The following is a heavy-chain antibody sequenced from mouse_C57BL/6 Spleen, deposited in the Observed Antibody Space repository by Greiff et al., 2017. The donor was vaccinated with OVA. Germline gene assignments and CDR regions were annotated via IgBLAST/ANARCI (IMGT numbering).Heavy chain of an antibody. CDR1: GYTFTSYG. Sequence: VKLVESGAELARPGASVKLSCKASGYTFTSYGISWVKQRTGQGLEWIGEIYPRSGNTYYNEKFKGKATLTADKSSSTAYMELRSLTSEDSAVYFCARRVAGYFDVWGTGTTVTVSS. CDR2: IYPRSGNT. D-gene: IGHD1-1*02. CDR3: ARRVAGYFDV. V-gene: IGHV1-81*01. J-gene: IGHJ1*03.